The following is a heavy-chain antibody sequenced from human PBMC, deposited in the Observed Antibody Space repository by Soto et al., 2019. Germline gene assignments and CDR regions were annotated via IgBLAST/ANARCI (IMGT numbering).Heavy chain of an antibody. CDR2: IYYSGTT. V-gene: IGHV4-30-4*01. CDR1: GGSISSENYY. J-gene: IGHJ4*02. CDR3: SRYGDYVGYHFDY. Sequence: QVQLQESGPGLVKPSQTLSLTCTVSGGSISSENYYWSWIRQPPGKGLEWIGYIYYSGTTYYNPSLKSRVTISVDTSKNQFSLKLTSVTAADTAVYYFSRYGDYVGYHFDYWGQGTLVTVSS. D-gene: IGHD4-17*01.